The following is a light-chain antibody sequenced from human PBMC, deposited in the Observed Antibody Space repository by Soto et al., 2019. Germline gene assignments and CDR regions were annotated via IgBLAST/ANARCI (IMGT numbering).Light chain of an antibody. V-gene: IGKV1-5*01. CDR3: QQYNGYSRT. J-gene: IGKJ1*01. Sequence: DIQMTQSPSPLSASVGDRVTITCRASQSISNWLAWYQQKPGKAPNLLIYDASSLESGVPSRFSGSGSGTEFTLTISSMQPDDVATFYCQQYNGYSRTFGQGTKVDIK. CDR2: DAS. CDR1: QSISNW.